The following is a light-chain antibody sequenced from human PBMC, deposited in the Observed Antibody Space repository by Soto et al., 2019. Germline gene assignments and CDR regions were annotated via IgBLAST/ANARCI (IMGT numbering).Light chain of an antibody. CDR1: NSDVGAYRY. V-gene: IGLV2-8*01. CDR3: NSYTCTSNV. CDR2: EVN. Sequence: QSVLTQPPSASGSLGQSVTISCTGTNSDVGAYRYVSWYQQHPGKPPKLIIYEVNERPSGVPDRFSGSKSGNTASLTVSGLQAEDEADYYCNSYTCTSNVFGTGTKLTVL. J-gene: IGLJ1*01.